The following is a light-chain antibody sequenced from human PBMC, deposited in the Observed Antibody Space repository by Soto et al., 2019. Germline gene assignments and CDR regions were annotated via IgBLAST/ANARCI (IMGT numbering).Light chain of an antibody. V-gene: IGKV3-20*01. Sequence: IVLTQSPGTLSLSPWERATLSCRASQSVSSRYLAWYQQKPGQAPRLLIYGASSRATGIPDRFSGSGSGTDFTLTISRLEPEDFAVYYCHQYVSSWTFGQGTKVDIK. CDR1: QSVSSRY. J-gene: IGKJ1*01. CDR3: HQYVSSWT. CDR2: GAS.